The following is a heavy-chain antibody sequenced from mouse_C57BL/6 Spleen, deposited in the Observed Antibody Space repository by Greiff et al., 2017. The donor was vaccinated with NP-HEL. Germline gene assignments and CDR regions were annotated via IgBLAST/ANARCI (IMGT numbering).Heavy chain of an antibody. J-gene: IGHJ2*01. Sequence: QVQLQQPGAELVRPGSSVKLSCKASGYTFTSYWMHWVKQRPIQGLAWIGNIDPSDSETHSNQKFKDKATLTVDKSSSTAYMQLSTLTSDDSAVYYCARWDYGNYYFDYWGQGTTLTVSS. CDR1: GYTFTSYW. V-gene: IGHV1-52*01. CDR2: IDPSDSET. D-gene: IGHD2-1*01. CDR3: ARWDYGNYYFDY.